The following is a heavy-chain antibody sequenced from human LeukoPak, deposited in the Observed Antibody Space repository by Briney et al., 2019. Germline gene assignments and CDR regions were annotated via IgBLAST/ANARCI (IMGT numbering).Heavy chain of an antibody. CDR3: ARLRRGSSSHIDY. CDR1: GGSITQTNY. CDR2: VNLQGST. Sequence: PSGTLSLTCGVSGGSITQTNYWTWVRQPPGKGLEWIGEVNLQGSTNYNPSLMGRVTISVDTSKNQFSLKLSSVTAADTAVYYCARLRRGSSSHIDYWGQGTLVTVSS. J-gene: IGHJ4*02. V-gene: IGHV4-4*02. D-gene: IGHD6-13*01.